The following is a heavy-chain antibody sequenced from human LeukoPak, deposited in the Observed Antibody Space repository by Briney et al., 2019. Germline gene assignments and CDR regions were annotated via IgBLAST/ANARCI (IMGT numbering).Heavy chain of an antibody. CDR3: ARDSPRPPTYYYDSSDF. D-gene: IGHD3-22*01. J-gene: IGHJ4*02. V-gene: IGHV3-23*01. CDR2: ISGNGRNT. CDR1: GFTFWTYA. Sequence: GGSLSRSCAASGFTFWTYAMSWVRPAPGKGLEWVSAISGNGRNTYYADYVRGRFTISRDNTKNTLYLQMNSLRVEDTAVYYCARDSPRPPTYYYDSSDFWGQGTLVTVSS.